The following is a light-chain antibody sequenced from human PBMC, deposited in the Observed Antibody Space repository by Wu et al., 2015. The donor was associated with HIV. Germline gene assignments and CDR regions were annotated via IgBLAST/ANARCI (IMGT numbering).Light chain of an antibody. CDR3: LQDYTYPLT. CDR2: EAS. V-gene: IGKV1-5*03. Sequence: DIQMTQSPSTLSASVGDRVTITCRASQSISNLLAWYQQKPGKAPKLLIYEASTLESGVPSRFSGSGSGTDFTLTISSLQPEDFATYYCLQDYTYPLTFGGGTKVEIK. J-gene: IGKJ4*01. CDR1: QSISNL.